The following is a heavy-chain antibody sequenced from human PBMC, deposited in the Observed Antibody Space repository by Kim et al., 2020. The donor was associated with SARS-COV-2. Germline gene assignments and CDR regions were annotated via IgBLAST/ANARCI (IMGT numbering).Heavy chain of an antibody. Sequence: GGSLRLSCAASGFTFSDSAVHWVRQASGEGLEWVGLITSKASNYATAYAASVRGRFAVSRDDSKNTAYLRMNSLKTEDTAVYYCTRRFAMVSTSAFDYWGQATLVTVYS. D-gene: IGHD5-18*01. CDR2: ITSKASNYAT. J-gene: IGHJ4*02. CDR3: TRRFAMVSTSAFDY. V-gene: IGHV3-73*01. CDR1: GFTFSDSA.